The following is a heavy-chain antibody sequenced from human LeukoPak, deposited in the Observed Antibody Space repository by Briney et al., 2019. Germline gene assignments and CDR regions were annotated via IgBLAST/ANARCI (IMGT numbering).Heavy chain of an antibody. J-gene: IGHJ5*02. CDR2: IRLDGCP. CDR3: AVSNWMDP. Sequence: GGSLRLSCAASGFTFSDYWVHCVRQAPGGGLVWVSCIRLDGCPTYADCVKGRFTISRDNAKNTVHLQMDSLTVEDTAVYYCAVSNWMDPWGQGTLVTVSS. V-gene: IGHV3-74*01. CDR1: GFTFSDYW.